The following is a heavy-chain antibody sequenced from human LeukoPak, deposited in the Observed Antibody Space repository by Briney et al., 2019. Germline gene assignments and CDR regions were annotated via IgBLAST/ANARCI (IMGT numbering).Heavy chain of an antibody. D-gene: IGHD6-6*01. V-gene: IGHV3-74*01. Sequence: GGSLRLSCAASGFTFSNYWMHWVRQAPGKGLVWVSRISTDGSAAIYADSVKGRFTISRDNAKNTLYLQMSSLRAEDTAVYYCARDQEYSSSSDFDYWGQGTLVTVSS. CDR1: GFTFSNYW. CDR3: ARDQEYSSSSDFDY. J-gene: IGHJ4*02. CDR2: ISTDGSAA.